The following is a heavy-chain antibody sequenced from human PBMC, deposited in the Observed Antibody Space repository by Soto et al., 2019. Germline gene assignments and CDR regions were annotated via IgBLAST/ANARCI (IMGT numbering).Heavy chain of an antibody. CDR1: GFTFSSYA. CDR3: AKLDSSGYGYFDY. CDR2: ISGSGGST. J-gene: IGHJ4*02. D-gene: IGHD3-22*01. Sequence: EVQLLESGGGLVQPGGSLRLSCAASGFTFSSYAMSWVRQAPGKGLAWVSAISGSGGSTYYADSVKGRFTISRDNSKNTLYLQMNSLRAEDTAVYYCAKLDSSGYGYFDYWGQGTLVTVSS. V-gene: IGHV3-23*01.